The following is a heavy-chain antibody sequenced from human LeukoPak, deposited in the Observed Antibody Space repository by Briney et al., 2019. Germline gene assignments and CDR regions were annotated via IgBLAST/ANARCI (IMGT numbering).Heavy chain of an antibody. CDR2: INTNTGNP. D-gene: IGHD2-15*01. J-gene: IGHJ4*02. CDR1: GYTFTSYA. V-gene: IGHV7-4-1*02. CDR3: ARGLVVAATNPDY. Sequence: ASVKVSCKASGYTFTSYAMNCVRQSPGQGREWMGWINTNTGNPTYAQGFTGRFVLSLDTSVSTAYLQISSLKAEDTAVYYCARGLVVAATNPDYWGQGTLVTVSS.